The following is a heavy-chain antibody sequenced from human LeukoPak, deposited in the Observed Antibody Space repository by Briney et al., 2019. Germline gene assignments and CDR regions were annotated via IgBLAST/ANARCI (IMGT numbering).Heavy chain of an antibody. CDR3: AKQLGYCSDGSCYFPY. V-gene: IGHV3-23*01. CDR2: ISNNGGYT. D-gene: IGHD2-15*01. CDR1: GFTFSSSA. J-gene: IGHJ4*02. Sequence: PGGSLRLSCAASGFTFSSSAMSWVRQAPGKGLEWVSAISNNGGYTYYADSVQGRFTISRDNSKSTLCPQMNSLRAEDTAVYYCAKQLGYCSDGSCYFPYWGQGTPVTVSS.